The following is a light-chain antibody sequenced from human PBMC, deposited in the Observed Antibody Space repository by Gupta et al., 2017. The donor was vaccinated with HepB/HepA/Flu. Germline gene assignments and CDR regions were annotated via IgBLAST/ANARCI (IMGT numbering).Light chain of an antibody. J-gene: IGKJ4*01. CDR3: QQYDNWPPLT. Sequence: EIEMTQSPAILSVSPGERVTLSCRASQSISNNIAWYQRKPGQAPRLLIYGASTRATGIPARFSGSGSGTDFTLTISSRQSEDFAVYFCQQYDNWPPLTFGGGTKVEI. CDR2: GAS. CDR1: QSISNN. V-gene: IGKV3-15*01.